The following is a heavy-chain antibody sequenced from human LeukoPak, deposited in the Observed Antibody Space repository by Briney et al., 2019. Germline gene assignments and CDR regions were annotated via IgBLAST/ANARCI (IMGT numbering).Heavy chain of an antibody. CDR3: ARDRAYKAFDY. CDR1: GFTFITSW. D-gene: IGHD5-24*01. J-gene: IGHJ4*02. Sequence: GGSLRLSCSASGFTFITSWMNWVRQPPGKGLEWVASITPNGSEKYYVDSVRGRFTISRDDDKNSVYLQMNSLRAEDTAVYYCARDRAYKAFDYWGQGNLVSVSS. CDR2: ITPNGSEK. V-gene: IGHV3-7*01.